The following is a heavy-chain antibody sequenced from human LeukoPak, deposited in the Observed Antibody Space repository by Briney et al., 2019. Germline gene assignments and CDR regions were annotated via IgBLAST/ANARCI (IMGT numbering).Heavy chain of an antibody. J-gene: IGHJ6*03. Sequence: GGSLRLSCAASGFTFSTYWMHWVRQAPGKGLVWVSRINGDGSSTSYADSVKGRFTISRDNAKNTLYLQMNSLRAEDTAVYYCARNNPDYGEFGYYYYMDVWGKGTTVTVSS. CDR2: INGDGSST. V-gene: IGHV3-74*01. CDR1: GFTFSTYW. D-gene: IGHD4-17*01. CDR3: ARNNPDYGEFGYYYYMDV.